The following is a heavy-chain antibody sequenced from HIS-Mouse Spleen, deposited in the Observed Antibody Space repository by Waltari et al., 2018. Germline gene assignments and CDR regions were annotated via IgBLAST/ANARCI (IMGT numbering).Heavy chain of an antibody. CDR1: GFTVSSNY. CDR2: IYSGGST. D-gene: IGHD6-13*01. V-gene: IGHV3-66*01. CDR3: ARDIKAAAC. Sequence: EVQLVESGGGLVEPGGSLRLSCAAAGFTVSSNYRSWVRQAPGKGLEWVSVIYSGGSTYYADSVKGRFTISRDNSKNTLYLQMNSLRAEDTAVYYCARDIKAAACWGQGTLVTVSS. J-gene: IGHJ4*02.